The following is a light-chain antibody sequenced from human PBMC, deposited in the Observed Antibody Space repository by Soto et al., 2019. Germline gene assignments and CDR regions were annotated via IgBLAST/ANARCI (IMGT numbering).Light chain of an antibody. J-gene: IGLJ2*01. CDR3: TSWKTRPPMI. V-gene: IGLV2-14*03. CDR2: DVN. CDR1: SSDIGAYNF. Sequence: QSVLTQPASVSGSPGQSITISCTGTSSDIGAYNFVSWYQQHPGKAPKLMLYDVNIRPSGVSNRFSGSKSGNTASLTISGLQAEDEADYYCTSWKTRPPMIFGGGTTVTVL.